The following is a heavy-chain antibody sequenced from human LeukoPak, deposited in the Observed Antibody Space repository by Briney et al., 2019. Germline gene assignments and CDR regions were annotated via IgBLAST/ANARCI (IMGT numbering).Heavy chain of an antibody. CDR2: IYHSGST. J-gene: IGHJ5*02. D-gene: IGHD2-2*01. Sequence: SETLSLTCAVSGGSISSSNWWSWVRQPPGKGLEWIGEIYHSGSTNYNPSLKSRVTISVDKSKNQFSLKLSSVTAADTAVYYCARGRYCSSTSCYANWFDPWGQGTLVTVSS. CDR1: GGSISSSNW. CDR3: ARGRYCSSTSCYANWFDP. V-gene: IGHV4-4*02.